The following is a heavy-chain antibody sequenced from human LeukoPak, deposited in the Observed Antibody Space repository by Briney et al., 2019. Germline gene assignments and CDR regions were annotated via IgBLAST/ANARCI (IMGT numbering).Heavy chain of an antibody. CDR2: INHSGGT. J-gene: IGHJ4*02. CDR3: ARRYGTVGATCDSGRLDY. Sequence: KTSETLSLTCAVYGGSFSGYYWSWIRQPPGKGLEWIGEINHSGGTNYNPSLKSRVTISVDTSKNQFSLKLSSVTAADTAVYHCARRYGTVGATCDSGRLDYWGQGTLVTVSS. CDR1: GGSFSGYY. V-gene: IGHV4-34*01. D-gene: IGHD1-26*01.